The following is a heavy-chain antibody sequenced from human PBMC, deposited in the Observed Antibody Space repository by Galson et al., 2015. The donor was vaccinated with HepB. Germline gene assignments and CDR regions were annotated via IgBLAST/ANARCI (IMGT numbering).Heavy chain of an antibody. D-gene: IGHD3-3*01. CDR3: ARSKVVRFLEWPTFDP. CDR1: GGSISSYY. J-gene: IGHJ5*02. V-gene: IGHV4-59*01. Sequence: QVQLQESGPGLVRPSETLSLTCTVSGGSISSYYWSWIRQPPGKGLEWIGYIYYGGSTNYNPSLKSRVTISVDTTKNQFSLKLSSVTAADTAVYYCARSKVVRFLEWPTFDPWGQGTLVTVSS. CDR2: IYYGGST.